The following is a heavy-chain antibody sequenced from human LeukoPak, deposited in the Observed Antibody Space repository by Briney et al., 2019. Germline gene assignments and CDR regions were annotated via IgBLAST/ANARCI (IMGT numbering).Heavy chain of an antibody. CDR2: ISSSSSYI. J-gene: IGHJ4*02. Sequence: GGSLRLSCAASGFTFSSYSMNWLRQAPGKGLEGVSSISSSSSYIYYADSVKGRFTISRDNAKNSLYLQMNSLRAEDTAVYYCARDLGDYSFDYWGQGTLVTVSS. V-gene: IGHV3-21*01. CDR1: GFTFSSYS. CDR3: ARDLGDYSFDY. D-gene: IGHD4-17*01.